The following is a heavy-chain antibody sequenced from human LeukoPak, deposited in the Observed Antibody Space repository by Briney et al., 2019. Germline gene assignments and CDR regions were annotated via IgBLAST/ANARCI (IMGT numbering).Heavy chain of an antibody. V-gene: IGHV4-61*02. Sequence: SETLSLTCTVSGGSISSGSYYWSWIRQPAGKGLEWIGRIYTSGSTNYNPSLKSRVTISVDTSKNQFSLKLCSVTAADTAVYYCASPDLVGGDAFDIWGQGTMVTVSS. D-gene: IGHD2-8*02. CDR3: ASPDLVGGDAFDI. CDR1: GGSISSGSYY. J-gene: IGHJ3*02. CDR2: IYTSGST.